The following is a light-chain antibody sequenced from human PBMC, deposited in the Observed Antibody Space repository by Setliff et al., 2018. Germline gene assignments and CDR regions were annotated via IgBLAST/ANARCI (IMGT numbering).Light chain of an antibody. CDR1: SSNIGAGYD. J-gene: IGLJ1*01. Sequence: QSVLTQPPSVSGAPGQRVTISCTGSSSNIGAGYDVHWYQQLPGTAPKLLIYGNSNRPSGVPDRFSGSKSGTSASLAITGLQAEDEADYYCQPYDSSLSGRVFGTGTKV. CDR2: GNS. V-gene: IGLV1-40*01. CDR3: QPYDSSLSGRV.